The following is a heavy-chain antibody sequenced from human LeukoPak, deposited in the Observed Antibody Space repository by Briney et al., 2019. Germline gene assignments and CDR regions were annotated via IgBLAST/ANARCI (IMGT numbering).Heavy chain of an antibody. Sequence: GGSLRLSCAASGFTFSDAWMNWVRQAPGKGLEWVSTISGTGGSTYYADSVKGRFTISRDNARTSLYLQMNSLRDEDTAVYYCARGNYYDSSGYYDFDYWGQGTLVTVSS. D-gene: IGHD3-22*01. V-gene: IGHV3-23*01. CDR3: ARGNYYDSSGYYDFDY. CDR2: ISGTGGST. CDR1: GFTFSDAW. J-gene: IGHJ4*02.